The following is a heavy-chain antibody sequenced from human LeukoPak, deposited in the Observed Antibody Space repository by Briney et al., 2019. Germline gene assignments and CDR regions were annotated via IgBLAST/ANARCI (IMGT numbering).Heavy chain of an antibody. CDR1: GGSISSGGYS. CDR2: IYYSGST. J-gene: IGHJ6*02. V-gene: IGHV4-31*03. CDR3: ARVEHDYGDYPYYYYGMDV. D-gene: IGHD4-17*01. Sequence: SETLSLTCTVSGGSISSGGYSWSWIRQHPGKGLEWIGYIYYSGSTYYNPSLKSRVTISVDTSKNQFSLRLSSVTAADTAVYYCARVEHDYGDYPYYYYGMDVWGQGTTVTVSS.